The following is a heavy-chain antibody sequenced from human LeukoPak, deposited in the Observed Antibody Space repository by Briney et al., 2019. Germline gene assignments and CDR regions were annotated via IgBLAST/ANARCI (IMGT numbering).Heavy chain of an antibody. V-gene: IGHV1-46*01. CDR2: INPSGSST. D-gene: IGHD1-26*01. Sequence: GASVKVSCKASGYTFTGYYMHWVRQAPGQGLEWMRLINPSGSSTTYAQRFQGRVTMTRDISTSTDYMELTSLTSDDTAMYYCARDNSVGETAWWFDPWGQGTLVTVPS. CDR3: ARDNSVGETAWWFDP. CDR1: GYTFTGYY. J-gene: IGHJ5*02.